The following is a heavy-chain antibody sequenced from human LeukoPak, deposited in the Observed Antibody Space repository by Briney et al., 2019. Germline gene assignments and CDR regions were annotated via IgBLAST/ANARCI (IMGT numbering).Heavy chain of an antibody. CDR3: AKGFCTSTGCSAGY. CDR1: GFTFSSYD. Sequence: GGSLRLSCAASGFTFSSYDMSWVRQAPGKGLEWVSALSGSGGRTYYADSVKGRFTISRDNSRNTLSLQMDSLRAEDTAIYYCAKGFCTSTGCSAGYWGQGTLVTVSS. D-gene: IGHD2-2*01. CDR2: LSGSGGRT. J-gene: IGHJ4*02. V-gene: IGHV3-23*01.